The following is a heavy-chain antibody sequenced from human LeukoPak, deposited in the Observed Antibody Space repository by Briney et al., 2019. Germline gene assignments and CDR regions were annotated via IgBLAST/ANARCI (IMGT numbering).Heavy chain of an antibody. CDR1: GFTFNSYG. CDR2: ISFDGSNQ. CDR3: AKPLEVGATVAYFDY. J-gene: IGHJ4*02. V-gene: IGHV3-30*18. D-gene: IGHD1-26*01. Sequence: GRSLRLSCAASGFTFNSYGMHWVRQAPGKGLEWVALISFDGSNQYYADSEKGRFTISRDNSKNTLYLQMNSLRVEDTAVYYCAKPLEVGATVAYFDYWGQGTLVTVSS.